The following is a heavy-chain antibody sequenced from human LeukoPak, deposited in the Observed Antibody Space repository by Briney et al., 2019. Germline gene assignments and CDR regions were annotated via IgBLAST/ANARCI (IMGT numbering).Heavy chain of an antibody. CDR2: IYYSGST. Sequence: NPSETLSLTCTVSGGSFSSSSYYWGWIRQPPGKGLEWIGSIYYSGSTYYSPSLKSRVTMSVDTSKNQFSLKLSSVTAADTAVYYCARHGSASGWYRSHFDYWGQGTLVTVSS. CDR3: ARHGSASGWYRSHFDY. D-gene: IGHD6-19*01. CDR1: GGSFSSSSYY. J-gene: IGHJ4*02. V-gene: IGHV4-39*01.